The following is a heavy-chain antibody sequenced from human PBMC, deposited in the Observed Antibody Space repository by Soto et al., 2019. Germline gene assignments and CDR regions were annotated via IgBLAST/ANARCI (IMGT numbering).Heavy chain of an antibody. CDR2: ISGSSSYI. V-gene: IGHV3-21*01. CDR1: GFTFSRYS. Sequence: EVQLVESGGGLVKPGGSLRLSCAASGFTFSRYSMNWVRQAPGKGLEWVSSISGSSSYIYYADSVKGRFTISRDNAKNSMYLQMDSLRAEDTAVYYCARDFRNYDFWSGYYDYWCQGTLVTVS. D-gene: IGHD3-3*01. J-gene: IGHJ4*02. CDR3: ARDFRNYDFWSGYYDY.